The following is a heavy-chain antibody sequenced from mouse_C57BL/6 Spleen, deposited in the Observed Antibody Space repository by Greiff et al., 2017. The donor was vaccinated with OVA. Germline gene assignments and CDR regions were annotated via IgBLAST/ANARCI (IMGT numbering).Heavy chain of an antibody. CDR2: INPGSGGT. CDR3: AREGQRGGAAWFAY. Sequence: QVQLKESGAELVRPGTSVKVSCKASGYAFTNYLIEWVKQRPGQGLEWIGVINPGSGGTNYNEKFKGKATLTADKSSSTAYMQLSSLTSEDSAVYFWAREGQRGGAAWFAYWGQGTLVTVSA. CDR1: GYAFTNYL. V-gene: IGHV1-54*01. J-gene: IGHJ3*01.